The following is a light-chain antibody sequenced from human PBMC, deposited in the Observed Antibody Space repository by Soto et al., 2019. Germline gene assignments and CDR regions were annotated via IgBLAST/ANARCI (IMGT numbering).Light chain of an antibody. CDR2: AAS. CDR1: RDISDY. V-gene: IGKV1-39*01. CDR3: QQSYSPPLT. J-gene: IGKJ4*01. Sequence: QMTQSPASLSASVGDRVTITCRASRDISDYLNWFQHKPGRAPKLLIYAASVLHSGVPARFSGSGSESGTEYTLTISSLQPEDSATYYCQQSYSPPLTFGVGTRVEIK.